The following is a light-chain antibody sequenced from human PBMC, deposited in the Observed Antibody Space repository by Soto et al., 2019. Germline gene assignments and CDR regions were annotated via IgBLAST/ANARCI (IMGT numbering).Light chain of an antibody. V-gene: IGKV1-5*03. CDR2: KAS. Sequence: DIPMTQSPSTLSASVGDRVTITCRASQSINSWLAWYQQKPGKAPKLLIYKASSLESGVPSRFSGSGSGTEFTLTISSLKPDDFATYYGQQYNSYRTFGQGTKVDIK. J-gene: IGKJ1*01. CDR1: QSINSW. CDR3: QQYNSYRT.